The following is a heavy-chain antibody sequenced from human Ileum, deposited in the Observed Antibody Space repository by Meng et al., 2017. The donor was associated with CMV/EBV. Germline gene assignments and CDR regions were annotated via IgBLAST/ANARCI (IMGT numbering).Heavy chain of an antibody. CDR2: TSTDGSAT. CDR1: GSIFSSYR. CDR3: VRDQHYCTNTTCHKFYFDS. Sequence: GESLMSSCAASGSIFSSYRTHGARQVPGKQLVWISRTSTDGSATNYAEFVKGRFTTSRDNAKNTLYLQMNNLKVEDTAIYYCVRDQHYCTNTTCHKFYFDSWGQGLLVTVSS. D-gene: IGHD2-2*02. J-gene: IGHJ4*02. V-gene: IGHV3-74*01.